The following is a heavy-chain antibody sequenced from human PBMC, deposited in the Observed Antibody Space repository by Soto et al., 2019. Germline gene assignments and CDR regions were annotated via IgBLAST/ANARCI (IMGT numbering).Heavy chain of an antibody. D-gene: IGHD2-2*01. Sequence: ASVKVSCKASGYTFTSYGISWVRQAPGQGLEWMGWISAYNGNTNYAQKLQGRVTMTTDTSTSTAYMELSSLRSEDTAMYFCAKASGYCSSNTCFAGMDVWGQGTTVTVSS. J-gene: IGHJ6*02. CDR2: ISAYNGNT. CDR1: GYTFTSYG. CDR3: AKASGYCSSNTCFAGMDV. V-gene: IGHV1-18*01.